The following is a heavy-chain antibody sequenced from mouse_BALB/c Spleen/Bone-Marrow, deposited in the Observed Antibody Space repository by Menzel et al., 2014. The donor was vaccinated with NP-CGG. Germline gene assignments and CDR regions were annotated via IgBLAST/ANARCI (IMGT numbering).Heavy chain of an antibody. D-gene: IGHD1-2*01. V-gene: IGHV4-1*02. J-gene: IGHJ3*01. CDR2: INPDSSTI. CDR1: GFDFSRYW. CDR3: ARMHYYGYVAY. Sequence: EVMLVESGGGRMQPGGSLKLSCADSGFDFSRYWMSWVRQAPGKGLEWIGEINPDSSTINYTPSLKDKFIISRDNAKNTLYLQMSKERSEDTALYYCARMHYYGYVAYWGQGTLVTVPA.